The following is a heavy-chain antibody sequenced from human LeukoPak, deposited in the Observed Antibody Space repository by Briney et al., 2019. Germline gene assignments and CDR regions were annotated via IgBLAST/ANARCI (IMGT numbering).Heavy chain of an antibody. Sequence: GGSLRLSCAASGFTFSEYTIHWVRQAPGKGLEWVAVMSNDGSIKKYANSVKGRFTISRDNSKNTLYLQMDSLRAEDTAVYYCLGGTGWIFDYWGQGTLVTVSS. CDR1: GFTFSEYT. V-gene: IGHV3-30-3*01. D-gene: IGHD6-19*01. J-gene: IGHJ4*02. CDR2: MSNDGSIK. CDR3: LGGTGWIFDY.